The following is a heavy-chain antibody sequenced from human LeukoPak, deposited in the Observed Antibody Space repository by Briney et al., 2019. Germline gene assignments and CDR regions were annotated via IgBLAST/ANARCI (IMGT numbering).Heavy chain of an antibody. CDR2: IGSSNVYR. J-gene: IGHJ4*02. CDR3: ARVYCSGGACNRYFFDF. V-gene: IGHV3-11*06. D-gene: IGHD2-15*01. Sequence: IRQAXXXXLXWISKIGSSNVYRNYADSVKGRFTISRDNADNSLFLQMDSLRAEDTAVYYCARVYCSGGACNRYFFDFWGQGTLVTVSS.